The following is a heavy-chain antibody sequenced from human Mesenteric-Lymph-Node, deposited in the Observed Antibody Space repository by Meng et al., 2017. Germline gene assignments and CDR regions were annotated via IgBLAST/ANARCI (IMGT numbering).Heavy chain of an antibody. CDR2: IYWDDAK. D-gene: IGHD3-9*01. CDR1: GFLLTTSGVG. Sequence: ITLKDSGPTLLKPTQTLTLTCSFSGFLLTTSGVGVGWIRQPPGKALEWLAVIYWDDAKAYSPSLKSRLTITKDTSKHQVVLIMTNVDPVDTGTYYCAKDWSDTTFDYWGQGTLVTVSS. V-gene: IGHV2-5*02. CDR3: AKDWSDTTFDY. J-gene: IGHJ4*02.